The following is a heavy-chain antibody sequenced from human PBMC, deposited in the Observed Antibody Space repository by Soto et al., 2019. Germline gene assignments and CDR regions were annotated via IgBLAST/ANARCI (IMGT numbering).Heavy chain of an antibody. Sequence: SETLSLTCTVSGGSISSGGYYWTWIRQHPGKGLEWIGYIYYSGSTYYNPSLKSRVTISVDTSKNQFSLKLSSVTAADTAVYYCAKWFSNFWSGYLDYFDYWGQGTLVTVSS. CDR2: IYYSGST. J-gene: IGHJ4*02. CDR1: GGSISSGGYY. CDR3: AKWFSNFWSGYLDYFDY. D-gene: IGHD3-3*01. V-gene: IGHV4-31*03.